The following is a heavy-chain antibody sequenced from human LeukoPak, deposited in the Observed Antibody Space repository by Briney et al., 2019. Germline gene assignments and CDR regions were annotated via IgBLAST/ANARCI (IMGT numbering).Heavy chain of an antibody. D-gene: IGHD4-17*01. V-gene: IGHV1-2*02. Sequence: ASVKVSCKASGYTFTAYQIHWVRQAPGQGLEWMGWINPNSGGTNYAREFQGRVTMTRDTSISTAYMELSRLRSDDTAVYYCARGVTKDFQYWGQGTLVTVSS. CDR3: ARGVTKDFQY. CDR1: GYTFTAYQ. J-gene: IGHJ1*01. CDR2: INPNSGGT.